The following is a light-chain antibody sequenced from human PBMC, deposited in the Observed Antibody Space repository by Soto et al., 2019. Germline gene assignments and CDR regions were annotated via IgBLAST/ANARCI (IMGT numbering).Light chain of an antibody. V-gene: IGKV1-33*01. CDR1: QDISNF. J-gene: IGKJ2*01. CDR2: DAS. Sequence: DIQMTQSPSSLSASVGDRVTITCQASQDISNFLNWYQQKPGKAPKLLICDASNLETGVPSRFSGSGSGTDFTCTISSLQPEDIATYYCQQYDNLPYTFGQGTKLEIK. CDR3: QQYDNLPYT.